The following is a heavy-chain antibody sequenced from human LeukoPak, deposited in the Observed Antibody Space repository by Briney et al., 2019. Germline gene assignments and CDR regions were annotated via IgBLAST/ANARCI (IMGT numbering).Heavy chain of an antibody. CDR2: ISYSGST. CDR3: AAFWSGYFTT. Sequence: SETLSLTCSVSIGSISSYCWNWIRQAPGKGLEWIGYISYSGSTSYNPSLTSRVTISVDTSNHQFSLKLSSVTAADTAVYYCAAFWSGYFTTWGQGTLVTVSS. D-gene: IGHD3-3*01. CDR1: IGSISSYC. J-gene: IGHJ5*02. V-gene: IGHV4-59*01.